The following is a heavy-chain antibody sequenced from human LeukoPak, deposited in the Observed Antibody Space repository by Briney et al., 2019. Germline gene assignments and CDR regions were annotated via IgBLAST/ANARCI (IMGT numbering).Heavy chain of an antibody. CDR2: IIPIFGTA. J-gene: IGHJ5*02. Sequence: GASVKVSCKASGGTFTSYAISWVRQAPGQRLEWMGGIIPIFGTANYAQKLQGRVTITADESTSTAYMELSSLRSEETAVYYCAIRTSKGFDPWGQGTLVTVSP. CDR3: AIRTSKGFDP. D-gene: IGHD2-2*01. V-gene: IGHV1-69*13. CDR1: GGTFTSYA.